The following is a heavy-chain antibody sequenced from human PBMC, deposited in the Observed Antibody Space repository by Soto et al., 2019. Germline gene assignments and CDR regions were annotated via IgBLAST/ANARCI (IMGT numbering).Heavy chain of an antibody. CDR3: ARYRRDGDTL. D-gene: IGHD5-18*01. J-gene: IGHJ4*02. CDR1: GFYVSHYY. V-gene: IGHV3-66*01. Sequence: EVQVVESGGGLVQPGGSLRLSCAASGFYVSHYYMSWFRKAPGKGIEWVSVIYRGGEIYYAVSVQGRFTTSRDISSNGLELQMNTLRVEDTSVYYCARYRRDGDTLWGQGVVVTVSS. CDR2: IYRGGEI.